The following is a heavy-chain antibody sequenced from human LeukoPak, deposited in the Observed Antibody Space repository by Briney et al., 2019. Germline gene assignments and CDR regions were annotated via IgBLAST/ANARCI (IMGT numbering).Heavy chain of an antibody. V-gene: IGHV1-2*02. Sequence: ASVKVFCKASGYTFIGYYMHWVPQAPGQGLEWMGWIHPNSGGTNYAQKFQGRVNKTRETPINTPYMELNRLRSDDTAVYYCARDQEAGDRFYNWFDPWGQGTLVTVSS. CDR1: GYTFIGYY. CDR3: ARDQEAGDRFYNWFDP. CDR2: IHPNSGGT. J-gene: IGHJ5*02. D-gene: IGHD3-10*01.